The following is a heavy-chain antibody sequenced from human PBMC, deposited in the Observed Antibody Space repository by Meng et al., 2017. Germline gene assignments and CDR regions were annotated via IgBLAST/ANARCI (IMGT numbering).Heavy chain of an antibody. D-gene: IGHD6-19*01. CDR3: ARDSSGWYEGGWFDP. J-gene: IGHJ5*02. Sequence: SVKVFCKASGYTLTGYYMHWVRQAPGQGLEWMGRINPNSGGTNYAQKFQGRVTMTRDTSISTAYMELSRLRSDDTAVYYCARDSSGWYEGGWFDPWGQGTLVTVSS. CDR2: INPNSGGT. CDR1: GYTLTGYY. V-gene: IGHV1-2*06.